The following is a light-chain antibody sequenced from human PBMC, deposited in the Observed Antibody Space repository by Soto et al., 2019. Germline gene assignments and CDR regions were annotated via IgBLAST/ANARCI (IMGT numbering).Light chain of an antibody. CDR2: QVS. V-gene: IGKV2-30*01. CDR3: IECTPWWT. CDR1: QSLVYSDGNTY. Sequence: DVVMTQSPLSLPVTLGQPASISCRSSQSLVYSDGNTYLYWFLQRPGQPPRRLIYQVSNRDSGVPVRLSGSGSGTDFTMRISRVEAEDVGVYYCIECTPWWTFGQGTKVEIK. J-gene: IGKJ1*01.